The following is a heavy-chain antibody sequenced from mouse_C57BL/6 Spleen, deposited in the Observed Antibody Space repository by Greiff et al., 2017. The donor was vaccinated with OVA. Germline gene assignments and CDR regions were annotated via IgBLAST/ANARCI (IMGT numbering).Heavy chain of an antibody. D-gene: IGHD1-1*01. CDR1: GFTFSSYA. J-gene: IGHJ2*01. CDR3: ARDAPYGSSFYDFDG. Sequence: EVQVVESGGGLVKPGGSLKLSCAASGFTFSSYAMSWVRQTPEKRLEWVATISDGGSYTYYPDNVKGRFTISRDNAKNNLYLQLSHLKSEYTAMYYGARDAPYGSSFYDFDGWGQGTTLTV. CDR2: ISDGGSYT. V-gene: IGHV5-4*01.